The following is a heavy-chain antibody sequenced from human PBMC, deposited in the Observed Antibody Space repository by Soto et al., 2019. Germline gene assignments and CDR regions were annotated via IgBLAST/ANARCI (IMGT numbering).Heavy chain of an antibody. D-gene: IGHD3-10*01. CDR2: ISYDGSNT. Sequence: QVQLVESGGGVVQPGRSLRLSCAASGFPFTTYGMHWVREGPGKGLEWVAVISYDGSNTYYADYVKGRFTISRDNSKNTLYLQMNSLRPEDTALYYCVGGQYYFEYRGQGTLVTVSS. CDR3: VGGQYYFEY. V-gene: IGHV3-30*03. J-gene: IGHJ4*02. CDR1: GFPFTTYG.